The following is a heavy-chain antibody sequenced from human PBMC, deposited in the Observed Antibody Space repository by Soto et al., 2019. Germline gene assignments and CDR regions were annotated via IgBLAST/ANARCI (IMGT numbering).Heavy chain of an antibody. CDR3: ARDLIRPSPVVPAASPNAFDI. J-gene: IGHJ3*02. D-gene: IGHD2-2*01. CDR2: ISSSSSYI. V-gene: IGHV3-21*01. CDR1: GFTFSSYS. Sequence: GGSLRLSCAASGFTFSSYSMNWVRQAPGKGLEWVSSISSSSSYIYYADSVKGRFTISRDNAKNSLYLQMNSLRAEDTAVYYCARDLIRPSPVVPAASPNAFDIWGQGTMVTVSS.